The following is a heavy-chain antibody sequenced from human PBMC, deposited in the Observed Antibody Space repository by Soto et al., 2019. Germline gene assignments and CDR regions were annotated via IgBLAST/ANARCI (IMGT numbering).Heavy chain of an antibody. Sequence: PGGSLRLSCAASGFTFSSYAMHWVRQAPGKGLEYVSAISNDGGSTYYAKSVKGRFTVSRDNSKNTLFLEMGSLRAEDMAVYYCARSGCSSISCYDYWGQGTLVTVSS. CDR1: GFTFSSYA. V-gene: IGHV3-64*01. D-gene: IGHD2-2*01. CDR3: ARSGCSSISCYDY. CDR2: ISNDGGST. J-gene: IGHJ4*02.